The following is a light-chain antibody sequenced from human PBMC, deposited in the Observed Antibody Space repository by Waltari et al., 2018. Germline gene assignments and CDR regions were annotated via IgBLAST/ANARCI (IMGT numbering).Light chain of an antibody. CDR3: QQFHSYPLT. CDR2: DAS. J-gene: IGKJ4*01. CDR1: QGISST. Sequence: AIQLTQSPSSLSASVGDRITITCRASQGISSTLAWYQQKLGKAPRLPIYDASSLQSGVPSRFSGSGSGTDFTLTISSLQPEDFATYYCQQFHSYPLTFGGGTKVEIK. V-gene: IGKV1-13*02.